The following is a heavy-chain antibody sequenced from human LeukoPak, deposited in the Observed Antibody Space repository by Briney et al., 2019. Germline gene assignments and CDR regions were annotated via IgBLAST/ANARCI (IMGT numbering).Heavy chain of an antibody. CDR2: IYYSGST. J-gene: IGHJ5*02. D-gene: IGHD6-19*01. CDR1: GGSISSYY. V-gene: IGHV4-59*01. Sequence: SSETLSLTCTVSGGSISSYYWSWIRQPPGKGLEWIGYIYYSGSTNYNPSLKSRVTISVGTSKNQFSLKLSSVTAADTAVYYCARDRYSSGWFDHWGQGTLVTVSS. CDR3: ARDRYSSGWFDH.